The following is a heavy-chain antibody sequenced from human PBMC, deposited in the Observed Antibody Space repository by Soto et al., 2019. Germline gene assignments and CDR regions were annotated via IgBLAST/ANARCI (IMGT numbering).Heavy chain of an antibody. D-gene: IGHD5-12*01. J-gene: IGHJ4*02. CDR1: GGTFSSYA. CDR3: ARDSKDGYNLFEY. Sequence: VNVSCKASGGTFSSYAISWVRQAPGQGLEWMGGIIPISGTANYAQKFQGRVTITADESTSTAYMELSSLRSEDTAVYYCARDSKDGYNLFEYWGKGNLVTVSP. V-gene: IGHV1-69*13. CDR2: IIPISGTA.